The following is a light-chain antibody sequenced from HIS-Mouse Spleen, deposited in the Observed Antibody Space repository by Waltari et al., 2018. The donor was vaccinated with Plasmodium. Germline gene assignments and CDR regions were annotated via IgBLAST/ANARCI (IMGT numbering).Light chain of an antibody. V-gene: IGLV3-19*01. CDR1: SLRSCY. Sequence: SSELTQDPAVSVALGLPVRITCKGDSLRSCYSSWYKQKQGQAPVLVIYGKNNRPSGIPDRFSGSSSGNTASLTITGAQAEDEADYYCNSRDSSGTHGVFGGGTKLTVL. J-gene: IGLJ2*01. CDR3: NSRDSSGTHGV. CDR2: GKN.